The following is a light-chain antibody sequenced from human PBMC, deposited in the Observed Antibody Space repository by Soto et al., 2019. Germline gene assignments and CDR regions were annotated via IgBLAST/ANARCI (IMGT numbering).Light chain of an antibody. CDR2: EVS. CDR1: SSDVGAYDF. J-gene: IGLJ1*01. V-gene: IGLV2-14*03. CDR3: SSYTTSSTRV. Sequence: QSALTQPASVSGSPGQSITISCTGTSSDVGAYDFVSWYQQHPDKAPKLMIYEVSNRPSGVSHRFSGSKSVNTATLTISGLLAEDEADYYCSSYTTSSTRVFGTGTKLTVL.